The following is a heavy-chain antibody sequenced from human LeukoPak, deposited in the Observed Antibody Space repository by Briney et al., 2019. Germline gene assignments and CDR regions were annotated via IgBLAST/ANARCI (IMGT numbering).Heavy chain of an antibody. J-gene: IGHJ3*02. V-gene: IGHV4-59*01. CDR3: ARGGGFWSGMDI. CDR2: IYYSGST. Sequence: PSETLSLTCTVSGGSISSYYLSWIRQPRGKGLEWIGYIYYSGSTNYNPSLKSRVTISVDTSKNQFSLKLSSVTAADTAVYYCARGGGFWSGMDIWGQGTMVTVSS. CDR1: GGSISSYY. D-gene: IGHD3-3*01.